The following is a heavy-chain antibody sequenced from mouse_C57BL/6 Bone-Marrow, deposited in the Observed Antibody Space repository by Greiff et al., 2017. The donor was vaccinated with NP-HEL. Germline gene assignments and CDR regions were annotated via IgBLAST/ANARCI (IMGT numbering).Heavy chain of an antibody. CDR2: IDPENGDT. Sequence: EVKLQESGAELVRPGASVKLSCTASGFNIKDDYMHWVKQRPEQGLEWIGWIDPENGDTEYASKFQGKATITADTSSNTAYLQLSSLTSEDTAVYYCTTLLITTVVATDFDVWGTGTTVTVSS. V-gene: IGHV14-4*01. CDR3: TTLLITTVVATDFDV. D-gene: IGHD1-1*01. CDR1: GFNIKDDY. J-gene: IGHJ1*03.